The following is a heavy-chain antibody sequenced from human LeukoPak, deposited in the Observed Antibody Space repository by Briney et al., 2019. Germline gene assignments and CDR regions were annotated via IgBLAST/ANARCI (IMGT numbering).Heavy chain of an antibody. Sequence: ASVKVSCKASGYIFTSYGISWVRQVPGQGLEWMGWISAYNGNTNYAQKLQGRVTMTTDTSTSTAYMELRSLRSDDTAVYYCARDEDYHILTGYERFDYWGQGTLVTVSS. V-gene: IGHV1-18*01. D-gene: IGHD3-9*01. J-gene: IGHJ4*02. CDR1: GYIFTSYG. CDR3: ARDEDYHILTGYERFDY. CDR2: ISAYNGNT.